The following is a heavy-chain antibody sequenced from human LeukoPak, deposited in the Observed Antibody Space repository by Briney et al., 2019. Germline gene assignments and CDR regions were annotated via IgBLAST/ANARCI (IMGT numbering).Heavy chain of an antibody. V-gene: IGHV3-48*01. CDR1: GFTFSSYS. CDR3: ARDIGRALDY. CDR2: ISSSSTI. Sequence: GGSLRLSCAASGFTFSSYSMNWVRQAPGKGLEWVSYISSSSTIYYADSVKGRFTISGDNAKNSLYLQMNSLRAEDTAVYYCARDIGRALDYWGQGTLVTVSS. J-gene: IGHJ4*02. D-gene: IGHD1-26*01.